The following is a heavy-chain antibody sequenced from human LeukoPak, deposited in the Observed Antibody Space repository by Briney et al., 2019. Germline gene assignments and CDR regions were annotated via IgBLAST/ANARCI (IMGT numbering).Heavy chain of an antibody. D-gene: IGHD3-3*01. Sequence: GGSLRLSCAASGFTVSSNYMSWVRQAPGKGLEWVSVIYSGGSTYYADSVKGRFTISRDNSKNTLYLQINSLRAEDTAVYYCARAGSYDFWSGYYNGYYYYYMDVWGKGTTVTVSS. CDR3: ARAGSYDFWSGYYNGYYYYYMDV. CDR2: IYSGGST. J-gene: IGHJ6*03. V-gene: IGHV3-66*02. CDR1: GFTVSSNY.